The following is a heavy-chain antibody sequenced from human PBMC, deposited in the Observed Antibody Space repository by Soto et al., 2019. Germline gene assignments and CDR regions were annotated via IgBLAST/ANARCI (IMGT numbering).Heavy chain of an antibody. J-gene: IGHJ4*02. CDR1: GGSISSSSYY. V-gene: IGHV4-39*01. CDR2: IYYSGST. CDR3: ARIVVSWEYFDY. Sequence: SETLSLTCTVSGGSISSSSYYWGWIRQPPGKGLEWIGSIYYSGSTYYNPSLKSRVTISVDTSKNQFSLKLSSVTAADTAVYYCARIVVSWEYFDYWGQGTLVTVS. D-gene: IGHD3-22*01.